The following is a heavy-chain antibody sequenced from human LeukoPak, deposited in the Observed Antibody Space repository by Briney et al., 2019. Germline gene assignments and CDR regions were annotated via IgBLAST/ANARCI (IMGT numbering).Heavy chain of an antibody. D-gene: IGHD5-18*01. CDR2: ISATGST. J-gene: IGHJ4*02. Sequence: PSGTLSLTCTVSGDSISSFYWSWIRQPAGKGLEWIGHISATGSTNYNPSLKSRVTLSLDTSKNQFSLKLSSLTAADTAVYYCASTAPRSGYSFGYFDSWGQGALVTVSS. CDR3: ASTAPRSGYSFGYFDS. V-gene: IGHV4-4*08. CDR1: GDSISSFY.